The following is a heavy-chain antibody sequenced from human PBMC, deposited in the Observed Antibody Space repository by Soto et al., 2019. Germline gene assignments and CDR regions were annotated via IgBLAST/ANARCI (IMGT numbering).Heavy chain of an antibody. J-gene: IGHJ4*02. D-gene: IGHD2-15*01. CDR1: GFTFNIYW. CDR3: ARVLTVAPDY. Sequence: PGGSLRLSCAASGFTFNIYWMHWVRQAPGKGLVWVSRINGDGSTTSYADSVKGRFTISRDNAKNTLYLQMNSLGSEDTAVYYCARVLTVAPDYWGQGTLVTVSS. V-gene: IGHV3-74*01. CDR2: INGDGSTT.